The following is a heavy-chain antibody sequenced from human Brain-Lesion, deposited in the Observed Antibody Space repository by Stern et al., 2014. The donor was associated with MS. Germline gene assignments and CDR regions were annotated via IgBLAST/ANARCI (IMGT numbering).Heavy chain of an antibody. Sequence: QITLKESGPALVKPTQSLTLTCTFSGFSLSTPGVGVTWIRQPPGKALDWLTLVDWDDEKYYSTSQKTRLSIFKDTSKNQVVLTMTNMDPVDTATYYCARMRYSGDYFIDYWGQGTLVTVSS. CDR3: ARMRYSGDYFIDY. V-gene: IGHV2-70*01. CDR1: GFSLSTPGVG. J-gene: IGHJ4*02. CDR2: VDWDDEK. D-gene: IGHD5-12*01.